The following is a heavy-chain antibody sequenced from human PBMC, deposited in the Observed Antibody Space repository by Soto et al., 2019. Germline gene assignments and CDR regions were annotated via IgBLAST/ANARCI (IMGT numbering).Heavy chain of an antibody. CDR1: GFTFSSYV. Sequence: PGGSLRLSCAASGFTFSSYVIHWVRQAPGKGLEWVALISYDGSNRYYADSVKGRFTISRDNSKNTIYLQMNSLRAEDTAVYYCVKGGRWIQLWSDYWGQGTLVTVSS. V-gene: IGHV3-30*18. CDR2: ISYDGSNR. J-gene: IGHJ4*02. CDR3: VKGGRWIQLWSDY. D-gene: IGHD5-18*01.